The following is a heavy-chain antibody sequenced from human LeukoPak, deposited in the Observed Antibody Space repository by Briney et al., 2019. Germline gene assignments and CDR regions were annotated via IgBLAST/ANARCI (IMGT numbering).Heavy chain of an antibody. V-gene: IGHV4-59*08. CDR3: ARRPRAEPDTSPDNWFDP. D-gene: IGHD1-14*01. Sequence: SETLSLTCTVPDGSISTYFWNWIRQPPGRGLEWIGHVFYDGSTNLNPSLKSRVTISVDTSKNQFSLKLRSVTAADTAVYYCARRPRAEPDTSPDNWFDPWGQGTLVTVSS. CDR2: VFYDGST. J-gene: IGHJ5*02. CDR1: DGSISTYF.